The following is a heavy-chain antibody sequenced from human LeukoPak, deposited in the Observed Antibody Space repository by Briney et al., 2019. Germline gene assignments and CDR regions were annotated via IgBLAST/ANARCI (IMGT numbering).Heavy chain of an antibody. CDR3: ARGLDTAMVWWFDP. Sequence: SETLSLTCTVSGGSISSSSYYWGWIRQPPGKGLEWIGSIYYSGSTYYNPSFKSRVTISVDTSKNQFSLKLSSVTAADTAVYYCARGLDTAMVWWFDPWGQGTLVTVSS. J-gene: IGHJ5*02. CDR1: GGSISSSSYY. V-gene: IGHV4-39*07. CDR2: IYYSGST. D-gene: IGHD5-18*01.